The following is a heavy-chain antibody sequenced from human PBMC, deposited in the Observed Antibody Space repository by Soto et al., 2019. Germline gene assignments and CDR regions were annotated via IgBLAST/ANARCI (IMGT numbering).Heavy chain of an antibody. CDR3: GRGPVDTAVFNN. CDR2: IIPIFGTA. Sequence: SVKVSCKAAGGSFGSYAISWVRQAPGQGLEWMGGIIPIFGTANYAQKFQGRVTITADESTSTAYMELSSLRSEDTAVYYCGRGPVDTAVFNNWGQEPLVTVS. D-gene: IGHD5-18*01. CDR1: GGSFGSYA. V-gene: IGHV1-69*13. J-gene: IGHJ4*02.